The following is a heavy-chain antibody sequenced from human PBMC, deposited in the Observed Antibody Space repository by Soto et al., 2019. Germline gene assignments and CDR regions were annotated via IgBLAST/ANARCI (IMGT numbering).Heavy chain of an antibody. D-gene: IGHD2-2*01. CDR1: GGSISSSSYY. J-gene: IGHJ6*03. Sequence: SETLSLTCTVSGGSISSSSYYWGWIRQPPGKGLEWIGSIYYSGSTYYNPSLKSRVTISVDTSKNQFSLKLSSVTAADTAVYYCARPRVEYCSSTSCTTPLYYYYYMDVWGKGTTVTVSS. CDR3: ARPRVEYCSSTSCTTPLYYYYYMDV. V-gene: IGHV4-39*01. CDR2: IYYSGST.